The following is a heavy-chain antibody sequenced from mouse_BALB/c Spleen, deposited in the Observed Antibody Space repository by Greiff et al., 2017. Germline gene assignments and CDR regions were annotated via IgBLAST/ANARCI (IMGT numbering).Heavy chain of an antibody. D-gene: IGHD2-2*01. Sequence: EVQLQESGPSLAKPSQTLSLTCSVTGDSITSGYWNWIRKFPGHKLEYMGYISYSGCTYYNPSLKSRISISRDTSKHQYYLQLNSVTTEDTATYYCAVSPYGYAWFAYWGQGTLVTVSA. CDR3: AVSPYGYAWFAY. CDR1: GDSITSGY. J-gene: IGHJ3*01. CDR2: ISYSGCT. V-gene: IGHV3-8*02.